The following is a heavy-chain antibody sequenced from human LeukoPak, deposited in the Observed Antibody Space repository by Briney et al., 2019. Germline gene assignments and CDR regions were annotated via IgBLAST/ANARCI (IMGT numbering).Heavy chain of an antibody. CDR2: ISYDGSNK. V-gene: IGHV3-30*18. CDR3: AKDWGFQFASGSYCEY. CDR1: GFSFTNYG. J-gene: IGHJ4*02. D-gene: IGHD3-10*01. Sequence: GGSLRLSCAASGFSFTNYGMHWVRQAPGKGLQWVADISYDGSNKYYADSVTGRFSISRDNSKNTLYLQMNSLRAEDAAVYYRAKDWGFQFASGSYCEYWGRGTLVTVSS.